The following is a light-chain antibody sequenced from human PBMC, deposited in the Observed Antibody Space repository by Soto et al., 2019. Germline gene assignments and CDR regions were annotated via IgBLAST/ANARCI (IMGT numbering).Light chain of an antibody. Sequence: QSVLTQPTSVSGAPGQRVTISCTGSSSNIGAGYDVHWYQQLPGTAPKLLIYGNSNRPSGVPDRVSGSKSGTSASLAITGLQAEDEADYYCQSYDSSLSGSMVFGGGTKLTVL. V-gene: IGLV1-40*01. CDR1: SSNIGAGYD. J-gene: IGLJ2*01. CDR2: GNS. CDR3: QSYDSSLSGSMV.